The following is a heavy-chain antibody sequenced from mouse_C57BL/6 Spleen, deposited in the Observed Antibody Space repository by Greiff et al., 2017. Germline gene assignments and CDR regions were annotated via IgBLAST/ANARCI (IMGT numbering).Heavy chain of an antibody. Sequence: EVKLQESGAELVRPGASVKLSCTASGFNIKDYYMHWVKQRPEQGLEWIGRIDPEDGDTEYAPKFQGKATMTAYTSSNPAYLQLSSLTCEATADYYCTTWDYGSAMDYWGQGTSVTVSS. J-gene: IGHJ4*01. D-gene: IGHD1-1*01. V-gene: IGHV14-1*01. CDR2: IDPEDGDT. CDR1: GFNIKDYY. CDR3: TTWDYGSAMDY.